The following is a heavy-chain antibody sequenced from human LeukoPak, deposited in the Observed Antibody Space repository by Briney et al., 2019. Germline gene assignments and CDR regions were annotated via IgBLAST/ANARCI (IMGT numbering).Heavy chain of an antibody. CDR2: IFPRDSNT. CDR3: AVPSPSPTSSDY. J-gene: IGHJ4*02. V-gene: IGHV5-51*01. Sequence: GESLKISCKGSGYSFTSYWIGWVRHMPGKGLEWMGIIFPRDSNTRYSPSFQGQVTISADKSISTAYLQWSSLKASDTAMYYCAVPSPSPTSSDYWGQGTLITVSS. D-gene: IGHD2-2*01. CDR1: GYSFTSYW.